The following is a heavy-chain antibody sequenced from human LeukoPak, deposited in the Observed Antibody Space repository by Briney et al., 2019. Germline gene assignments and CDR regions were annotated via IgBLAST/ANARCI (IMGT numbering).Heavy chain of an antibody. D-gene: IGHD3-16*01. J-gene: IGHJ4*02. CDR2: INAGNGNT. CDR3: ARGGGSDY. V-gene: IGHV1-3*03. CDR1: GYTFTSYA. Sequence: ASVKVSCKASGYTFTSYAMHWVRQAPGQRLEWMGWINAGNGNTKYSQEFQGRVTMTRDTSTSTVYMELSSLRSEDTAVYYCARGGGSDYWGQGTLVTVSS.